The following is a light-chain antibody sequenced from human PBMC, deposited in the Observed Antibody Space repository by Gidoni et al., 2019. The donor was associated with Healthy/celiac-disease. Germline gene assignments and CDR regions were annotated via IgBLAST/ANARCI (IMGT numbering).Light chain of an antibody. CDR3: QQSYSTPQT. J-gene: IGKJ1*01. CDR2: AAS. CDR1: QSISSY. V-gene: IGKV1-39*01. Sequence: VGDRVTITCRASQSISSYLNWYQQKPGKAPKLLIYAASSLQSGVPSRFSGSGSGTDFTLTISSLQPEYFATYYCQQSYSTPQTFGQGTKVEIK.